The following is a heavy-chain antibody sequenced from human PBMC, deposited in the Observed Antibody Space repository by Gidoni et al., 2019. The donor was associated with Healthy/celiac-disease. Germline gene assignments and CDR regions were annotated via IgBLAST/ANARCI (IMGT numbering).Heavy chain of an antibody. Sequence: QLQLQESGPGLVKPSETLSLTCTVSGGSISSSSYYWGWIRQPPGKGLEWIGSIYYSGSTYYNPSLKSRVTISVDTSKNQFSLKLSSVTAADTAVYYCARRESRDGYNWEFDYWGQGTLVTVSS. CDR3: ARRESRDGYNWEFDY. CDR2: IYYSGST. J-gene: IGHJ4*02. CDR1: GGSISSSSYY. D-gene: IGHD5-12*01. V-gene: IGHV4-39*01.